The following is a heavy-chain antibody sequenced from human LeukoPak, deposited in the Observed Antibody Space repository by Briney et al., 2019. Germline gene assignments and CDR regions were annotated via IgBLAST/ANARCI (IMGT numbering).Heavy chain of an antibody. Sequence: GGSLRLSCAASGFTFSNYTVHWVRQAPGKGLEWVSSIGGGGSSYYAGSVKGRFTISRDNSKNTLYLQMNSLRAEDTAIFYCVKGVTMVRGSREFDFWGQGTLVTVSS. CDR2: IGGGGSS. CDR1: GFTFSNYT. CDR3: VKGVTMVRGSREFDF. D-gene: IGHD3-10*01. V-gene: IGHV3-23*01. J-gene: IGHJ4*02.